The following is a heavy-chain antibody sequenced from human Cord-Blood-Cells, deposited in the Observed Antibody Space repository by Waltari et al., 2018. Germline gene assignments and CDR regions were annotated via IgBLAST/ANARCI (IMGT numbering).Heavy chain of an antibody. D-gene: IGHD2-2*01. Sequence: EVQLLESGGGLVQPGGSLRLSCAASGFPFSSYAMSWVRQARGKGLGWVSAISGSGGRTYYADSVKGRFTISRDNAKNTLYLQMNSLGAEDTAVYYCAKYADEEYAFDIWGQGTMVTVSS. CDR2: ISGSGGRT. V-gene: IGHV3-23*01. CDR3: AKYADEEYAFDI. J-gene: IGHJ3*02. CDR1: GFPFSSYA.